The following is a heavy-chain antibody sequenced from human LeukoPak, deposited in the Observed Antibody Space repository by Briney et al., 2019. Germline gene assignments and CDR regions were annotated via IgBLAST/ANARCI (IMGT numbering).Heavy chain of an antibody. CDR1: GFTFSSYS. Sequence: GGSLRLSCAASGFTFSSYSMNWVRQAPGKGLEWVSSISSSSSHIYYADSVKGRFTISRDNAKNSLYLQMNSLRAEDTAVYYCAKAPRYYYDSSGYYSYWGQGTLVTVSS. D-gene: IGHD3-22*01. CDR2: ISSSSSHI. CDR3: AKAPRYYYDSSGYYSY. J-gene: IGHJ4*02. V-gene: IGHV3-21*04.